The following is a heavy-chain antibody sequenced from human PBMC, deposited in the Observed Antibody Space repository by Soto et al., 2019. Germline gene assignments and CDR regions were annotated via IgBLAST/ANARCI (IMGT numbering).Heavy chain of an antibody. CDR2: ISSSSSYI. V-gene: IGHV3-21*01. Sequence: GVLRLYCATSVFTFSRYSMNWVRQAPGKGLEWVSSISSSSSYIYYADSVKGRFTISRDNAKNSLYLQMNSLRAEDTAVYYCARDSVLWFGELLSRDYYYYYGMDVWGQGTTVTVSS. CDR3: ARDSVLWFGELLSRDYYYYYGMDV. D-gene: IGHD3-10*01. CDR1: VFTFSRYS. J-gene: IGHJ6*02.